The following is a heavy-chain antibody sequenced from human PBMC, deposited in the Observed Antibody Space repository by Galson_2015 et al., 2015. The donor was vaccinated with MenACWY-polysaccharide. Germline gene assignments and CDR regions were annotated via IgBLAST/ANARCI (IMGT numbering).Heavy chain of an antibody. CDR2: IGGSGSNT. D-gene: IGHD2-2*01. CDR3: ARVRYSTGKYQFDY. V-gene: IGHV3-23*01. CDR1: GFTFGDYA. Sequence: SLSLSGAAPGFTFGDYARSWARQAPGKGLEWVSTIGGSGSNTHYADSVKGRFTTSRDNSKNTLSLQMNRLRAEDRAVYYCARVRYSTGKYQFDYWGQGTLVAVSS. J-gene: IGHJ4*02.